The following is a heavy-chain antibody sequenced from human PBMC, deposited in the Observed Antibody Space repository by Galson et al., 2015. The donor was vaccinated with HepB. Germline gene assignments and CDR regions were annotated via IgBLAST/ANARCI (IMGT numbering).Heavy chain of an antibody. V-gene: IGHV3-33*03. CDR1: GFSFSSYG. CDR2: IGYDGNNE. D-gene: IGHD6-6*01. J-gene: IGHJ6*02. Sequence: SLRLSCAASGFSFSSYGMHWVRQAPGKGLEWVAVIGYDGNNEYYAGSVKGRFNISRDNSRNTLFLQMDSLRAEDTVVYYCAKEEQLAHYYHYGMDVWGQGTTVTVSS. CDR3: AKEEQLAHYYHYGMDV.